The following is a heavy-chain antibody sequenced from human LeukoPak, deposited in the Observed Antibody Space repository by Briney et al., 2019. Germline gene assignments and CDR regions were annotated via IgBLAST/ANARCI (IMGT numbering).Heavy chain of an antibody. CDR3: AREMMVRGVTWFDP. Sequence: PSETLSLTCTVSGGSISSSSYYWGWIRQPPGKGLEWIGSIYYSGSTYYNPSLKSRVTISVDTSKNQFSLKLSSVTAADTAVYYCAREMMVRGVTWFDPWGQGTLVTVSS. D-gene: IGHD3-10*01. CDR1: GGSISSSSYY. V-gene: IGHV4-39*02. J-gene: IGHJ5*02. CDR2: IYYSGST.